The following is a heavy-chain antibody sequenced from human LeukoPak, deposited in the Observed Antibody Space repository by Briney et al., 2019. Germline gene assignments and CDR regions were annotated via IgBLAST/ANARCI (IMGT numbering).Heavy chain of an antibody. CDR2: IYYSGST. J-gene: IGHJ4*02. CDR3: ASDIRAAGTFDY. D-gene: IGHD6-13*01. V-gene: IGHV4-59*01. Sequence: SETLSLTCIVSGASISSYYWSWIRQPPGTGLEWIGYIYYSGSTNYNPSLKSRVTISVDTSKNQFSLKLTSVTAADTAVYYCASDIRAAGTFDYWGQGTLVTVSS. CDR1: GASISSYY.